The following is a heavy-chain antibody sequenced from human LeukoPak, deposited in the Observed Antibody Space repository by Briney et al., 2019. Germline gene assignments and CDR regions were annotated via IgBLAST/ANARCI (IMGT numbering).Heavy chain of an antibody. V-gene: IGHV3-33*03. Sequence: GRSLRLSCAASGVTFSSYGMHWVRQAPGKGQDWEAVIWYDGSNKYYADSVKGRFTISRDNSKNTLSLQMNSLRAKDTAVYYCARSGSGSYYYYYYYGMDVWGKGTTVTVSS. D-gene: IGHD3-10*01. J-gene: IGHJ6*04. CDR1: GVTFSSYG. CDR3: ARSGSGSYYYYYYYGMDV. CDR2: IWYDGSNK.